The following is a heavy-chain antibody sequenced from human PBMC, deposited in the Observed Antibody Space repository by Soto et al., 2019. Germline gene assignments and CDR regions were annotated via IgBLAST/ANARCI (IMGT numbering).Heavy chain of an antibody. J-gene: IGHJ6*03. Sequence: GALRLSCAASGFTFSSYAMSWVRQAPGKGLEWVSAISGSGGSTYYADSVKGRFTISRDNSKNTLYLQMNSLRAEDTAVYYCAKQRFLEWLLYYYYYYMDVWGKGTTVTVSS. V-gene: IGHV3-23*01. CDR1: GFTFSSYA. D-gene: IGHD3-3*01. CDR3: AKQRFLEWLLYYYYYYMDV. CDR2: ISGSGGST.